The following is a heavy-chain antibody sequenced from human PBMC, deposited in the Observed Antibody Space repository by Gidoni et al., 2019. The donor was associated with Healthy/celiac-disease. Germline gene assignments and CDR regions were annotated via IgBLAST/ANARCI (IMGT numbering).Heavy chain of an antibody. CDR2: ARTT. D-gene: IGHD5-18*01. Sequence: ARTTEYAASVKGRVTISRDDAKSNAYLQMKSMKTEDTAVYYCNREKYVDTATGFDYWGQGTLVTVSS. J-gene: IGHJ4*02. V-gene: IGHV3-49*02. CDR3: NREKYVDTATGFDY.